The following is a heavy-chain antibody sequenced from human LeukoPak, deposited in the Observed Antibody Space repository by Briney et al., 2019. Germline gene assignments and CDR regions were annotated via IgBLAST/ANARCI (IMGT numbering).Heavy chain of an antibody. CDR3: ARERNYGDYGNAFDV. V-gene: IGHV1-2*02. CDR2: INPKRGVT. D-gene: IGHD4-17*01. Sequence: ASVNVSCKASGYTFTDYYIHWMRQAPGQGLEWMGWINPKRGVTTYAQKFQGRVTMTRDTSITTAYMELTRLRSDDTNIYYCARERNYGDYGNAFDVWGQGTKVTVSS. CDR1: GYTFTDYY. J-gene: IGHJ3*01.